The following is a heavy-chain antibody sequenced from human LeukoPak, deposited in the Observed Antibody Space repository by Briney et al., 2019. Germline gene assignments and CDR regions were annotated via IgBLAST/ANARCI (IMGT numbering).Heavy chain of an antibody. Sequence: GGSLHISCKGSDSRFTSYWIGWARQMPGKGLEWMGIIYPGDSDTRYSPSFQGQVTISADKSISTAYLQWSSLITTHTAMYYCASLWGLAGVGWFAWVCYYYYMDVWGEGTTVSVSS. CDR2: IYPGDSDT. V-gene: IGHV5-51*01. CDR3: ASLWGLAGVGWFAWVCYYYYMDV. CDR1: DSRFTSYW. J-gene: IGHJ6*03. D-gene: IGHD2-21*01.